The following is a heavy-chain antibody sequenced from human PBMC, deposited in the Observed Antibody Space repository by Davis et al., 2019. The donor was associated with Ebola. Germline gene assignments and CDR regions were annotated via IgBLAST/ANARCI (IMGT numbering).Heavy chain of an antibody. D-gene: IGHD3-22*01. CDR3: ARSITMIVAGYFDL. J-gene: IGHJ2*01. Sequence: AASVKVSCKASGYTFTSYGISWVRQAPGQGLEWMGWISAYNGNTNYAQKLQGRVTMTTDTSTSTAYMELRSLRSDDTAVYYCARSITMIVAGYFDLWGRGTLVTVSS. CDR2: ISAYNGNT. CDR1: GYTFTSYG. V-gene: IGHV1-18*04.